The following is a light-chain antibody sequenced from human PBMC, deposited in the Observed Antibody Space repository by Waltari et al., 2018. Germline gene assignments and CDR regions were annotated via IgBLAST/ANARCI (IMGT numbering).Light chain of an antibody. J-gene: IGLJ1*01. Sequence: QSALSQPASVSGSPGQSLPLTCTGASTDLTSYNLGAWYQHHPNRAPKLIIYEATKRPSGISHRFSGAKSGATASLRISGLQADDEADYYCCSYTGSSTSYGCGGGTKVTVL. V-gene: IGLV2-23*01. CDR1: STDLTSYNL. CDR2: EAT. CDR3: CSYTGSSTSYG.